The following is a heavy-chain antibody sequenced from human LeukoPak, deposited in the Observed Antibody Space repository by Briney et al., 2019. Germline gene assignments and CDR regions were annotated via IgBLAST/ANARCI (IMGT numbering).Heavy chain of an antibody. V-gene: IGHV3-48*01. CDR2: ISSSSSTI. J-gene: IGHJ3*02. D-gene: IGHD6-13*01. Sequence: GGSLRLSCAASGFTFSNYDMSWVRQAPGKGLEWVSYISSSSSTIYYADSVKGRFTISRDNAKNSLYLQMNSLRAEDTAVYYCAREQQLVPEDAFDIWGQGTMVTVSS. CDR1: GFTFSNYD. CDR3: AREQQLVPEDAFDI.